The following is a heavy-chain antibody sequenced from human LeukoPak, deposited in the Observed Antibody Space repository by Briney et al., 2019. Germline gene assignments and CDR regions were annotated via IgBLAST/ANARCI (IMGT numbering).Heavy chain of an antibody. CDR1: GFTFDDYA. V-gene: IGHV3-9*01. J-gene: IGHJ4*02. D-gene: IGHD3-22*01. CDR3: AKDSSGYYPAYYFDY. CDR2: ISWNSGSI. Sequence: GGSLRLSCAASGFTFDDYAVHWVRQAPGKALEGASGISWNSGSIGYADSVKGRFTISRDNAKNSLYLQMNSLRAEDTALYYCAKDSSGYYPAYYFDYWGQGTLVTVSS.